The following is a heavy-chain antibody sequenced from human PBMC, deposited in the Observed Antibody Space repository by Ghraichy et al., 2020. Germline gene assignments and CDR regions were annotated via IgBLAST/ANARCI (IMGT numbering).Heavy chain of an antibody. CDR1: GFSLSTSGMC. Sequence: SGPTLVKPTQTLTLTCTFSGFSLSTSGMCVSWIRQPPGKALEWLARIDWDDDKYYSTSLKTRLTISKDTSKNQVVLTMTNMDPVDTATYYCARIFDCDYYGSGSSAFDIWGQGTMVTVSS. V-gene: IGHV2-70*11. CDR2: IDWDDDK. J-gene: IGHJ3*02. D-gene: IGHD3-10*01. CDR3: ARIFDCDYYGSGSSAFDI.